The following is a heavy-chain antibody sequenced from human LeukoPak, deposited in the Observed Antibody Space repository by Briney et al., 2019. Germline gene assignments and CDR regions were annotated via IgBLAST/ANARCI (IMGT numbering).Heavy chain of an antibody. CDR3: ARGYYYDSSGYWAPFDY. Sequence: SSETLSLTCAVYGGSFSGYYWSWIRQPPGKGLEWIGEINHSGSTNYNPSLKSRVTISVDTSKNQFSLKLSSVTAADTAVYYCARGYYYDSSGYWAPFDYWGQGTLVTVSS. CDR2: INHSGST. D-gene: IGHD3-22*01. V-gene: IGHV4-34*01. CDR1: GGSFSGYY. J-gene: IGHJ4*02.